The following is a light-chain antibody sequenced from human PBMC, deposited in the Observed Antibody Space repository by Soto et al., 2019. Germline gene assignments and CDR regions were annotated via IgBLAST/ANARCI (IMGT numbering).Light chain of an antibody. Sequence: EIGWTQSPGTLSLSPGERATLSCRASLSGRSSFLAWYQQKPVQAPRLRIYGASSKATGIPDRFSGSGAGTDFSLTISGLEPEYFAVYYCQQDDSSPWTFGQRTRLDIK. CDR3: QQDDSSPWT. CDR1: LSGRSSF. J-gene: IGKJ1*01. CDR2: GAS. V-gene: IGKV3-20*01.